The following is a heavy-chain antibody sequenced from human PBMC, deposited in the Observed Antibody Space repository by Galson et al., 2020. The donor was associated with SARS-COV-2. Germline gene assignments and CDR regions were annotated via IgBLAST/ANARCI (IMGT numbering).Heavy chain of an antibody. CDR2: IDWDDDK. J-gene: IGHJ4*02. CDR3: AREAVAGPNFDY. V-gene: IGHV2-70*11. Sequence: SGPTLVQPTQTLTLTCTFPDFSLSTSGMCVSWIRQPPGKALEWLARIDWDDDKYYSTSLKTRLTISKDTSKNQVVLTMTNMDPVDTATYYCAREAVAGPNFDYWGQGTLVTVSS. CDR1: DFSLSTSGMC. D-gene: IGHD6-19*01.